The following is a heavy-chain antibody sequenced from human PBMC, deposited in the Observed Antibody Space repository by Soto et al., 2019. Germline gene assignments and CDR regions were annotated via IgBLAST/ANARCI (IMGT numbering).Heavy chain of an antibody. CDR3: GLEPTGTGGFDY. V-gene: IGHV1-2*02. D-gene: IGHD7-27*01. CDR1: GHTFTGHH. Sequence: QVQMVQSGAEVKKPGASVNVSCKASGHTFTGHHMHWVRQAPGQGVEWMGLVDLDIGDTKYAQKFQGRITSTSDTSITTAYMELRGLRSDDTAVYYGGLEPTGTGGFDYWGQGTLVTVS. J-gene: IGHJ4*02. CDR2: VDLDIGDT.